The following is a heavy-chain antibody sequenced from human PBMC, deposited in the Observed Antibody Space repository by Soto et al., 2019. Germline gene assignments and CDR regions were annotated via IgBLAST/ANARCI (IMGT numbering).Heavy chain of an antibody. CDR2: INHSGST. V-gene: IGHV4-34*01. D-gene: IGHD2-2*02. CDR3: ARGRYCSSTSCYTLVDY. J-gene: IGHJ4*02. Sequence: SETLSLTCAVYGGSFSGYYWGWIRQPPGKGLEWIGEINHSGSTNYNPSLKSRVTISVDTSKNQFPLKLSSVTAADTAVYYCARGRYCSSTSCYTLVDYWGQGTLVTVSS. CDR1: GGSFSGYY.